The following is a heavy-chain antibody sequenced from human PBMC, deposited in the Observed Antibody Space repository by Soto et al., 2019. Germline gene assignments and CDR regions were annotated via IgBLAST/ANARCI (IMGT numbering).Heavy chain of an antibody. CDR3: ARDGEGY. D-gene: IGHD2-21*01. V-gene: IGHV3-74*01. CDR1: GFTVSSNY. Sequence: EVQLVESGGGLIQPGGSLRLSCAASGFTVSSNYMSWVRQAPGKGLEWVSRINEDGSRINYADSVEGRFTVSRDNAKNTLYLQMNSLRADDTAVYYCARDGEGYWGQGTLVTVSS. CDR2: INEDGSRI. J-gene: IGHJ4*02.